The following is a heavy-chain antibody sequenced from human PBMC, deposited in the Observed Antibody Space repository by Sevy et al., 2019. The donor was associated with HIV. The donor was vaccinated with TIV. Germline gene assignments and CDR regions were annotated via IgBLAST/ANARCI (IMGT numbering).Heavy chain of an antibody. Sequence: GGSLRLSCAASGFTFSTYSMNWVRQAPGKGLEWVSSISSSSTYIYYADSVKVRFTNTRNNAKNSLFLKMNSLRAEDTAVHFWARIDSGDYEITREYYLWVWGKGTTVTVSS. CDR2: ISSSSTYI. D-gene: IGHD4-17*01. J-gene: IGHJ6*04. CDR3: ARIDSGDYEITREYYLWV. V-gene: IGHV3-21*06. CDR1: GFTFSTYS.